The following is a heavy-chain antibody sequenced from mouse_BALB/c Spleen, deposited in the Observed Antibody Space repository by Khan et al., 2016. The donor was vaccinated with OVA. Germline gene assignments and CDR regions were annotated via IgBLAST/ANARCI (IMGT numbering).Heavy chain of an antibody. CDR2: ISSGGST. CDR1: GFTFSRYA. CDR3: ARGRSTTASWFAY. V-gene: IGHV5-6-5*01. D-gene: IGHD1-2*01. Sequence: EVELVESGGGLVKPGGSLKLSCAASGFTFSRYAMSWVRQTPEKRLEWVASISSGGSTYYPDSVKGRFTISRDNARNILYLQMSSLRSEDTAMYYCARGRSTTASWFAYWGQGTLVTVSA. J-gene: IGHJ3*01.